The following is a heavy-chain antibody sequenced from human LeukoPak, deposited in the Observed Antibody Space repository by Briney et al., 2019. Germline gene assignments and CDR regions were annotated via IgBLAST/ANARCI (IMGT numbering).Heavy chain of an antibody. J-gene: IGHJ4*02. CDR1: GGSISSGGYY. Sequence: SETLSLTCTVSGGSISSGGYYWSWIRQPPGKGLEWIGYIYYSGSTNYNPSLKSRVTISVDTSKNQFSLKLSSVTAADTAVYYCARYGSGSSTFFDYWGQGTLVTVSS. CDR3: ARYGSGSSTFFDY. D-gene: IGHD3-10*01. CDR2: IYYSGST. V-gene: IGHV4-61*08.